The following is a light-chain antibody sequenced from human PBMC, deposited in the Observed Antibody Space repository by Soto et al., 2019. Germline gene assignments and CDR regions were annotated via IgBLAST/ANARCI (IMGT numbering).Light chain of an antibody. CDR2: GAS. V-gene: IGKV3-15*01. Sequence: EIVMTQSPATLSVYPGERATVSCRASQSVSSNLAWYQQKPGQAPRLLIYGASTRATGIPARFSGSGSGTEFTLTIGILQSEDLAVYYCQQYNNWPRTFGQGTKLEIK. CDR1: QSVSSN. CDR3: QQYNNWPRT. J-gene: IGKJ2*01.